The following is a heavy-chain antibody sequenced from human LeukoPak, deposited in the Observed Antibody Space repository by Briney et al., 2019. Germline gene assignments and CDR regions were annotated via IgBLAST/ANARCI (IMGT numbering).Heavy chain of an antibody. CDR1: GFTFSSYA. J-gene: IGHJ5*02. Sequence: GGSLRLSCAASGFTFSSYAMHWVRQAPGKGLEWVAVISYDGSNKYYADSVKGRFTISRDNSKNTLYLQMNSLRAEDTAVYYCVRDGVGELSGNWFYPWGQGTLVTVSS. CDR2: ISYDGSNK. V-gene: IGHV3-30*04. CDR3: VRDGVGELSGNWFYP. D-gene: IGHD3-10*01.